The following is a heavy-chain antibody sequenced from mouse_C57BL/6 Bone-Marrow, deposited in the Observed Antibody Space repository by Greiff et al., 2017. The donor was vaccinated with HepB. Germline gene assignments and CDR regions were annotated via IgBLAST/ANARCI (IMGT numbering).Heavy chain of an antibody. J-gene: IGHJ1*03. Sequence: EVKLMESGGGLVQPGGSLKLSCAASGFTFSDYGMAWVRQAPRKGPEWVAFISNLAYSIYYADTVTGRFTITRENAQNTLYLEMSSLRSEDTAMYYCAREGYWYFDVWGTGTTVTVSS. CDR3: AREGYWYFDV. V-gene: IGHV5-15*01. CDR1: GFTFSDYG. CDR2: ISNLAYSI.